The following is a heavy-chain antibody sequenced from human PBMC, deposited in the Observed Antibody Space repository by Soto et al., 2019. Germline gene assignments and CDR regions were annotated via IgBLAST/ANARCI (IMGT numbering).Heavy chain of an antibody. CDR1: GFTFDDYA. CDR2: ISWNSGSI. D-gene: IGHD3-10*01. J-gene: IGHJ4*02. Sequence: EVQLVESGGGLVQPGRSLRLSCAASGFTFDDYAMHWVRQAPGKGLEWVSGISWNSGSIGYADSVKGRFTISRDNAKNSLNLQMNSRRAEDTAFYYCAKGNYVSGIYPGRNFDSWGQEPLVTVSS. V-gene: IGHV3-9*01. CDR3: AKGNYVSGIYPGRNFDS.